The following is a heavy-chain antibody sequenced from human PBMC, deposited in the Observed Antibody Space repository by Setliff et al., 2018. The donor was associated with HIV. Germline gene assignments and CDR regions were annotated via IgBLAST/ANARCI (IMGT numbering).Heavy chain of an antibody. V-gene: IGHV1-18*01. Sequence: ASVKVSCKASGYTFTSYGISWVRQAPGQGLEWMGWISAYNGNTNHAQKLQGRVTMTTDTSTSTAYMELRSLRSDDTAVYYCAREKKDFWLTGGYYGSGRPDYWGQGTLVTVSS. CDR2: ISAYNGNT. D-gene: IGHD3-10*01. J-gene: IGHJ4*02. CDR3: AREKKDFWLTGGYYGSGRPDY. CDR1: GYTFTSYG.